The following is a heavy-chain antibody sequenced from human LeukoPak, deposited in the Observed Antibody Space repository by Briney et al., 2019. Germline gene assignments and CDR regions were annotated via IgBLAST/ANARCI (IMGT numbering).Heavy chain of an antibody. V-gene: IGHV4-30-2*01. Sequence: SETLSLTCTVSGGSITSGNYYWSWIRQPPGKGLEWIGYIYHSGSTYYNPSLKSRVTISVDRSKNQFSLKLSSVTAADTAVYYCARDRYGDHTYFDYWGQGTLVTVSS. CDR1: GGSITSGNYY. CDR3: ARDRYGDHTYFDY. D-gene: IGHD4-17*01. J-gene: IGHJ4*02. CDR2: IYHSGST.